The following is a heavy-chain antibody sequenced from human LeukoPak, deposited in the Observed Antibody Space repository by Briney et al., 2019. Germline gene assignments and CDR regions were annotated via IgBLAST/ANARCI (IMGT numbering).Heavy chain of an antibody. CDR1: GFTFSSYS. J-gene: IGHJ4*02. Sequence: PGGSLRLSCAASGFTFSSYSMNWVRQAPGKGLEWVSSISSSSSYIYYADSVKGRFTISRDNAKNSLYLQMYSLRAEDTAVYYCARASTKGELFGGFDYWGQGTLVTVSS. CDR2: ISSSSSYI. V-gene: IGHV3-21*01. D-gene: IGHD3-10*01. CDR3: ARASTKGELFGGFDY.